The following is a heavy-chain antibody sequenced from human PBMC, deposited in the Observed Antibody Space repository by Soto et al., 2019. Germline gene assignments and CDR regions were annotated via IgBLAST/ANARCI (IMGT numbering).Heavy chain of an antibody. CDR2: TRNKANIYTT. V-gene: IGHV3-72*01. CDR1: GFTFSDHY. CDR3: ARELTYDILSRSYYYGRDV. J-gene: IGHJ6*02. Sequence: EVQLVESGGGLVQPGGSMRLYCAASGFTFSDHYMDWVRQAPGKGLEWFGRTRNKANIYTTEYAASVKGRFTISRDASKNSLYLQMNSLKTEDTAVYYCARELTYDILSRSYYYGRDVWGQGTTVTVSS. D-gene: IGHD3-9*01.